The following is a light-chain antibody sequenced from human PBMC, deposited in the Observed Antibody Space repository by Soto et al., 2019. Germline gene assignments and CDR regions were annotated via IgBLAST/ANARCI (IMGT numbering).Light chain of an antibody. V-gene: IGLV1-44*01. CDR1: SSNIGSNT. J-gene: IGLJ1*01. CDR2: SNN. CDR3: SSHAGSNNVYV. Sequence: QSVLTQPPSASGTPGQRVTISCSGSSSNIGSNTVNWYQQLPGTAPKLLIYSNNQRPSGVPDRFSGSKSGTSASLTVTGLQAEDEADYYCSSHAGSNNVYVFGTGTKVT.